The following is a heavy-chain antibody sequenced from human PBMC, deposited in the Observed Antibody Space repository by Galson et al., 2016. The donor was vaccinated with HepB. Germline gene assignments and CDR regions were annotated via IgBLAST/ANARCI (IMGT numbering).Heavy chain of an antibody. CDR3: ARGGIEPVDY. J-gene: IGHJ4*02. CDR1: GFTISKYW. V-gene: IGHV3-74*01. D-gene: IGHD1-1*01. CDR2: INPEETTT. Sequence: SLRLSCAASGFTISKYWMHWVRQAPGEGLVWVSRINPEETTTDHADSVEGRLTVSRDNARSTLFLQMNSLRVEDTAVYYCARGGIEPVDYWGQGTLVAVSS.